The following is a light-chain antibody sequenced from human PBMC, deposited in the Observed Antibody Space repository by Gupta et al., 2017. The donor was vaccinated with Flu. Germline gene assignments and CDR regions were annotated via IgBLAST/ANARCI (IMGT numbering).Light chain of an antibody. CDR1: SLNKYD. V-gene: IGLV3-19*01. Sequence: QGDSLNKYDAIWYQQKPGQAPVLVIYGQNTRPSGIADRFSGSSSRNTAYLTITGAQAEDEAVYFCSSGDSSDAFVLFGGGTKLTIL. CDR3: SSGDSSDAFVL. CDR2: GQN. J-gene: IGLJ2*01.